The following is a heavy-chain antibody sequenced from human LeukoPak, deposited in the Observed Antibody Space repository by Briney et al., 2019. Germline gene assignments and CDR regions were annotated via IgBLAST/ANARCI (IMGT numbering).Heavy chain of an antibody. V-gene: IGHV4-39*01. Sequence: SETLSLTCTVSGGSISSSIYYWGWIRQPPGKGLEWIGSIYYSGSTYYNPSLKSRVTISVDTSKNQFSLKLSSVTAADTAVYYCARLVAARWDYWGQGTLVTVSS. CDR3: ARLVAARWDY. J-gene: IGHJ4*02. CDR1: GGSISSSIYY. CDR2: IYYSGST. D-gene: IGHD6-6*01.